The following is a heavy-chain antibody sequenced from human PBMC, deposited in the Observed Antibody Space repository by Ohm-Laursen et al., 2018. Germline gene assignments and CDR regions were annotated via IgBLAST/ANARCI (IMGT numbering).Heavy chain of an antibody. CDR1: GFTFDDYA. V-gene: IGHV3-9*01. CDR2: ISWNSGSI. CDR3: AKDDAFDI. J-gene: IGHJ3*02. Sequence: SLRLSCTASGFTFDDYAMHWVRHAPGKGLEWVSGISWNSGSIGYADSVKGRFTISRDNAKNSLYLQMNSLRAEDTALYYCAKDDAFDIWGQGTMVTVSS.